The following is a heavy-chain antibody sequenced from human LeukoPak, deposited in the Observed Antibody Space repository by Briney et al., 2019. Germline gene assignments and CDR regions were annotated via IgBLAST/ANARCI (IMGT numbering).Heavy chain of an antibody. J-gene: IGHJ4*02. Sequence: GASVKVSCKASGYTFTSYDINWVRQATGQGLEWMGWMNPNSGNTGYAQEFQGRVTMTRDTSISTAYMELSSLRSEDTAVYYCARGIFRVYYFDYWGQGTLVTVSS. D-gene: IGHD3-3*01. CDR2: MNPNSGNT. CDR3: ARGIFRVYYFDY. V-gene: IGHV1-8*01. CDR1: GYTFTSYD.